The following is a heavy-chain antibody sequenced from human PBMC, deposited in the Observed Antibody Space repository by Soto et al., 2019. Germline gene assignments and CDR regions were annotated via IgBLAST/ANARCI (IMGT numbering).Heavy chain of an antibody. CDR2: IISGGSRV. CDR1: GFTFSNDW. CDR3: ARERTSKGGMDV. J-gene: IGHJ6*02. Sequence: GGSLRLSCAASGFTFSNDWINWVRQGPGKGLEWVSRIISGGSRVYYADFVKGRFTIARDNAKKMLYLEMHSLTAEDTAVYYCARERTSKGGMDVWGQGTTVTVSS. V-gene: IGHV3-74*01.